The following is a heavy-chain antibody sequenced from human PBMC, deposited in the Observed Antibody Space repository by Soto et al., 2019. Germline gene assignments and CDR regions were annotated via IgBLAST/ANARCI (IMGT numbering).Heavy chain of an antibody. CDR1: GASISSDNYY. D-gene: IGHD3-10*01. V-gene: IGHV4-39*02. J-gene: IGHJ4*02. CDR2: FYYSGNI. Sequence: SETLSLTCTVSGASISSDNYYWGWIRQPPWKGLEWIGTFYYSGNIYYNPSLRSRVTLSVDTSKNRLSLRLTPVTAADTAIYYCASRQNGEYRNSDVFDSWGQGXLVTVYS. CDR3: ASRQNGEYRNSDVFDS.